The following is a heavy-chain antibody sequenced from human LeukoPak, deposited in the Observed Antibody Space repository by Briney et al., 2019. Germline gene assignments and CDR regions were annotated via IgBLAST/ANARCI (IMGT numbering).Heavy chain of an antibody. D-gene: IGHD3-10*01. V-gene: IGHV4-39*07. CDR3: AKSHGYGLVDI. CDR2: IFYSGST. J-gene: IGHJ6*04. Sequence: SETLSLTCTVSGGSISTSNYYWRWIRQPPGKGLEWIGNIFYSGSTYYSPSVKSRVTISLDKSRNQVSLKLNSVTAAGMVLYYGAKSHGYGLVDIWGKGTMVTVSS. CDR1: GGSISTSNYY.